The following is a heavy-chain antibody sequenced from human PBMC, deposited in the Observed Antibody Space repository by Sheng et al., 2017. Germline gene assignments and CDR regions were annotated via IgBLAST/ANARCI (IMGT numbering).Heavy chain of an antibody. J-gene: IGHJ4*02. CDR1: GFTFSSHE. V-gene: IGHV3-48*03. Sequence: EVQLVESGGGLVQHGGSLRLSCTASGFTFSSHEMNWVRQAPGKGLEWVSYISSSGSTIHYADSVKGRFTISRDNAKNSLYLQMNSMRAEDTAVYYCARTLALDYWGQGTLVTVSS. D-gene: IGHD3-3*02. CDR3: ARTLALDY. CDR2: ISSSGSTI.